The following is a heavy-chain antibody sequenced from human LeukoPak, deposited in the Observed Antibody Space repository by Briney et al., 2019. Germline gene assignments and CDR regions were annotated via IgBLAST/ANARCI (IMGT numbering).Heavy chain of an antibody. CDR2: INPNSGGT. CDR3: AREEHDFWSGYYRPFDY. CDR1: GYTFTSYG. D-gene: IGHD3-3*01. Sequence: ASVKVSCKASGYTFTSYGISWVRQAPGQGLEWMGWINPNSGGTNYAQKFQGRVTMTRDTSISTAYMELSRLRSDDTAVYYCAREEHDFWSGYYRPFDYWGQGTLVTVSS. J-gene: IGHJ4*02. V-gene: IGHV1-2*02.